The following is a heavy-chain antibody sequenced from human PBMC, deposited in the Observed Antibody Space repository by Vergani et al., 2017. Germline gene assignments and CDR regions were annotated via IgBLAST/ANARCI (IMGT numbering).Heavy chain of an antibody. D-gene: IGHD6-13*01. CDR2: ISSSGSTI. CDR3: ARAGKQQLVHDY. J-gene: IGHJ4*02. CDR1: GFTFSSYE. V-gene: IGHV3-48*03. Sequence: EVQLVESGGGLVQPGGSLRLSCAASGFTFSSYEMNWVRQAPGKGLEWVSYISSSGSTIYYADSVKGRFTISRDNAKNSLYLQMNSLRAEDTAVYYCARAGKQQLVHDYWGQGTLVTVSS.